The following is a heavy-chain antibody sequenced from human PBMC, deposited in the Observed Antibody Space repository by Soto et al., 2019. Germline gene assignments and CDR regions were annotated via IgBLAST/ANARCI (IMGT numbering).Heavy chain of an antibody. D-gene: IGHD2-21*02. CDR1: GFTFSSYW. CDR3: ARARACYSGWFDP. CDR2: IKKDGSEK. V-gene: IGHV3-7*05. J-gene: IGHJ5*02. Sequence: EVQLVESGGGLVQPGGSLRLSCVASGFTFSSYWMSWVRQAPGKGLEWVANIKKDGSEKYYVDSVKGRFTISRDNAKNSLYLQMNSLRAQDTAVYYCARARACYSGWFDPWGQGTLVTVSS.